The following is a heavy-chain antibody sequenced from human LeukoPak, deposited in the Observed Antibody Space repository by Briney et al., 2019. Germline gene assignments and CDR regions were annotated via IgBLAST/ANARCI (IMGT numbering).Heavy chain of an antibody. Sequence: GGSLRLSCAASGFTFSSYAMHWVRQAPGKGLEWVAVISYDGSNKYYADSVKGRFTISRDNSKNTLYLQMNSLRAEDTAVYYCAKGWFQRWGQGTLVTVSS. CDR1: GFTFSSYA. CDR3: AKGWFQR. D-gene: IGHD3-10*01. V-gene: IGHV3-30-3*01. J-gene: IGHJ4*02. CDR2: ISYDGSNK.